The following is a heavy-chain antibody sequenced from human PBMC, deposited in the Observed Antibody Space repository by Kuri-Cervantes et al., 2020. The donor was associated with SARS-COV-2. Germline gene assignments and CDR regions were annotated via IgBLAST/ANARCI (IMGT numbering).Heavy chain of an antibody. Sequence: GESLKISCAASGFTFSSYWMSWVRQAPGKGLEWVSSISSSSSYIYYADSVKGRFTISRDNAKNSLYLQMNSLRAEDTAVYYCARDHSRSILTGPDFDYWGQGTLVTVSS. D-gene: IGHD3-9*01. J-gene: IGHJ4*02. V-gene: IGHV3-21*01. CDR3: ARDHSRSILTGPDFDY. CDR1: GFTFSSYW. CDR2: ISSSSSYI.